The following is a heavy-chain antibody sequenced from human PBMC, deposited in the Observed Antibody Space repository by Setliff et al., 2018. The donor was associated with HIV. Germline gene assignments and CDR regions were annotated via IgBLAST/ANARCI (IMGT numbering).Heavy chain of an antibody. CDR3: SRDRSATWTPTTY. D-gene: IGHD6-25*01. Sequence: ASVKVSCKASGYTFVDDGITWVRQAPGQGLEWIGWIGAYNGDTKYAQKFQDRVTMTIDTSANTAYMELRSLTSDDTAMYYCSRDRSATWTPTTYWGQGTLVTVSS. CDR2: IGAYNGDT. J-gene: IGHJ4*02. V-gene: IGHV1-18*01. CDR1: GYTFVDDG.